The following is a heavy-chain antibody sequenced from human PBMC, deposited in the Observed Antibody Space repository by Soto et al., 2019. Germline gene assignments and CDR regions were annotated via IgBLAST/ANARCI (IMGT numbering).Heavy chain of an antibody. D-gene: IGHD1-1*01. CDR3: ARGKLEPYSDLNWFDP. Sequence: PSETLSLTCAVSGGSISSSNWWSWIRQPPGKGLEWIGEIYHSGSTNYNPSLKSRVTISVDTSKNQFSLKLSSVTAADTAVYYCARGKLEPYSDLNWFDPWGQGTLVTVSS. CDR2: IYHSGST. CDR1: GGSISSSNW. J-gene: IGHJ5*02. V-gene: IGHV4-4*02.